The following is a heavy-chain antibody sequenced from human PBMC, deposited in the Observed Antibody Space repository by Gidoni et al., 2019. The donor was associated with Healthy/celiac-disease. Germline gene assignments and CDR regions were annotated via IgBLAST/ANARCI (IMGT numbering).Heavy chain of an antibody. D-gene: IGHD4-17*01. CDR3: ARDRGRITVTPFDY. Sequence: QQQLQQRGAGQLPPSETLPPPCAAHGASFSGYYWSWIRQPPGTGPEWIGEINNSGSTNYNPSLKSRVTISVDTSTIQFSLKLSSVTAADTAVYYCARDRGRITVTPFDYWGQGTLVTVSS. CDR1: GASFSGYY. CDR2: INNSGST. J-gene: IGHJ4*02. V-gene: IGHV4-34*01.